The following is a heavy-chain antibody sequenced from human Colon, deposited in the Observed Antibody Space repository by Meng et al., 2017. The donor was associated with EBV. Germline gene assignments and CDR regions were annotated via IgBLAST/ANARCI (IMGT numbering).Heavy chain of an antibody. CDR3: ARAAARPSDWFDP. CDR2: IYGDDEK. J-gene: IGHJ5*02. V-gene: IGHV2-5*02. CDR1: GFSLSTSGVG. Sequence: QIPLKESGPTLVKPTQTLTLTCTFSGFSLSTSGVGVGWIRQPPGKALECLAIIYGDDEKRYSPSLESRLTVTKDTSKNQVVLTMTNMVPVDTATYYCARAAARPSDWFDPWGQGTLVTV. D-gene: IGHD6-6*01.